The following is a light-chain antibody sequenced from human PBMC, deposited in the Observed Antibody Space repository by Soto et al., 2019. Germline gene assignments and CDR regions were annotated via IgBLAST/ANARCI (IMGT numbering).Light chain of an antibody. CDR1: QGVSSR. Sequence: DIQMTQSPSSVSASVGDRVTITCRASQGVSSRLAWYQQKPGKAPNLLIYSASSLQSGVPSRFSGSGSETDFTLTIGSLQPEDFATYYCQQSNSFPLTFGGGTKVEIK. CDR3: QQSNSFPLT. V-gene: IGKV1-12*01. J-gene: IGKJ4*01. CDR2: SAS.